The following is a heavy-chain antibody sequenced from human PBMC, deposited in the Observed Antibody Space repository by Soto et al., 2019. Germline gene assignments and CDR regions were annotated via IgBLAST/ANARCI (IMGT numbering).Heavy chain of an antibody. CDR1: GFTFSSYA. Sequence: EVQLLESGGGLVQPGGSLRLSCAASGFTFSSYAMSWVRQAPGKGLEWVSVISGSGGSTDYADSVKGRFTISRDNSKNTLYLQMNSLRAEDTAVYYCSRRTSGWYFDYWGQGPLVTVSS. CDR3: SRRTSGWYFDY. CDR2: ISGSGGST. J-gene: IGHJ4*02. V-gene: IGHV3-23*01. D-gene: IGHD6-19*01.